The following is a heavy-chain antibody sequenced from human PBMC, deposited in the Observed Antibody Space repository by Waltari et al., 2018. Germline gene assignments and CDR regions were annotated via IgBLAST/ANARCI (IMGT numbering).Heavy chain of an antibody. CDR3: STDHHRQSVYDI. CDR1: GYKLAESS. D-gene: IGHD5-12*01. V-gene: IGHV1-24*01. CDR2: YDPEEGET. J-gene: IGHJ4*02. Sequence: QVQLVQSGAEVKKPGASVKVSCKVSGYKLAESSMHWVRQAPGKGLEWMGGYDPEEGETSYAPSFQGRVAMTEDTSTYTAYMELIILASEDTSVYYCSTDHHRQSVYDIWGQGTLVTVSS.